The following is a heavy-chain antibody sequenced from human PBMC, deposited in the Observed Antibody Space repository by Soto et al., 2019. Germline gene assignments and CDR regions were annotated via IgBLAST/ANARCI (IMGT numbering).Heavy chain of an antibody. Sequence: EVQLVESGGGLVQPGGSLRLSCAASGFTFSSYGMNWVRQAPGKGLEWVSSISSSSSTIYYADSVKGRFTISRDNAKNSQYLQMNSLRAENTAVYYCARSTKLRYDILTGSFDYWGQGTLVTVSS. J-gene: IGHJ4*02. D-gene: IGHD3-9*01. V-gene: IGHV3-48*01. CDR3: ARSTKLRYDILTGSFDY. CDR1: GFTFSSYG. CDR2: ISSSSSTI.